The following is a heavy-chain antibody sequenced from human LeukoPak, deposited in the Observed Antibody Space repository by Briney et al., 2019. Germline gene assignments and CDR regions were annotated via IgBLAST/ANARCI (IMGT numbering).Heavy chain of an antibody. CDR2: ISYDGSNK. CDR3: ARTIWGTNYYDSSGLLDY. Sequence: GGSLRLSCAASGFTFSSYAMHWVRQAPGKGLEWVAVISYDGSNKYYADSVKSRFTISRDNSKNTLYLQMNSLRAEDAAVYYCARTIWGTNYYDSSGLLDYWGQGTLVTVSS. CDR1: GFTFSSYA. V-gene: IGHV3-30*01. D-gene: IGHD3-22*01. J-gene: IGHJ4*02.